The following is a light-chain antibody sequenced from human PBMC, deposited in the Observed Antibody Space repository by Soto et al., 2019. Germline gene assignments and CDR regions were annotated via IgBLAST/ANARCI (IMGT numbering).Light chain of an antibody. V-gene: IGLV7-46*01. Sequence: QALLTQEPSLTLSPGCTVTLTFGSSSGAVTSGHYPYWFQQKPVQAPRTLIYYTSNKHSWTPYRFSGSLLVGKSSLTLSCAQPEDEAEYYCLLSYSGARVFGTWTKVTVL. J-gene: IGLJ1*01. CDR1: SGAVTSGHY. CDR3: LLSYSGARV. CDR2: YTS.